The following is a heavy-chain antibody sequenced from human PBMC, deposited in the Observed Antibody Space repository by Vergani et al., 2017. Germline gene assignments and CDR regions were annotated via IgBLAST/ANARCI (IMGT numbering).Heavy chain of an antibody. CDR2: IIPILGIA. J-gene: IGHJ5*02. CDR3: ARAGWGSYGWFDP. V-gene: IGHV1-69*02. CDR1: GGTFSSYT. Sequence: QVQLVQSGAEVKKPGSSVKVSCKASGGTFSSYTISWVRQAPGQGLEWMGRIIPILGIANYAQKFQGRVTITADKSTSTAYMELSSLRSEDTAVYYCARAGWGSYGWFDPWGQGTLVTVSS. D-gene: IGHD3-16*01.